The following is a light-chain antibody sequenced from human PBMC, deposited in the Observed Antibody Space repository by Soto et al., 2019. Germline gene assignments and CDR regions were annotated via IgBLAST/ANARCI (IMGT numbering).Light chain of an antibody. CDR1: QSISAW. Sequence: DIQMTQAHSILSASVGDRVAITCRASQSISAWVAWYQQKPGKAPKLLIYQASLLESGVPSRFSGSGSGTESTLTISSPPPDDLATYYCQQYNSSPWTFGQGTKVDIK. CDR3: QQYNSSPWT. J-gene: IGKJ1*01. CDR2: QAS. V-gene: IGKV1-5*03.